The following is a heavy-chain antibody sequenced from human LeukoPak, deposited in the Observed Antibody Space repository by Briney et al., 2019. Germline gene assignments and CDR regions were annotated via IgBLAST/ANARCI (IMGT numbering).Heavy chain of an antibody. CDR1: GYTFTGYY. J-gene: IGHJ4*02. CDR3: ARLQSRQLAIDY. D-gene: IGHD6-13*01. CDR2: INPNSGGT. V-gene: IGHV1-2*02. Sequence: ASVKVSCKASGYTFTGYYMHWVRQAPGQGLEWMGWINPNSGGTNYAQKFQGRVTMTRDTSISTAYMEPSRLRSDDTAVYYCARLQSRQLAIDYWGQGTLVTVSS.